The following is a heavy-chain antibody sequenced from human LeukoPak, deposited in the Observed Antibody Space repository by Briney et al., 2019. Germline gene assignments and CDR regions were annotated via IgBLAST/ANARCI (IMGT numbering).Heavy chain of an antibody. V-gene: IGHV3-48*03. CDR1: GFTFRSYE. CDR2: ISSSGSTI. Sequence: GGSLRLSCAASGFTFRSYEVNWGRQAPGKGLEWVSYISSSGSTIYYAEFVKGRFTISRDNAKNSLYLQMNSLRAEDTAVYYCARKGGYGLDFDYWGQGVLVTVSS. D-gene: IGHD5-18*01. J-gene: IGHJ4*02. CDR3: ARKGGYGLDFDY.